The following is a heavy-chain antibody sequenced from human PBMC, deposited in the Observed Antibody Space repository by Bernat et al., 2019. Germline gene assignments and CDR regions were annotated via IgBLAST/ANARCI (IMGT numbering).Heavy chain of an antibody. CDR2: IKQDGSEK. J-gene: IGHJ4*02. D-gene: IGHD6-19*01. CDR3: ARSASSGWYRPDY. Sequence: EVQLVESGGGLVQPGGSLRLSCAASGFTFSSYWMSWVRQAPGKGLEWVANIKQDGSEKYYVDSVKGRFTISRDNAKNALYLQMNSLGAENTAVYYCARSASSGWYRPDYWGQGTLVTVSS. V-gene: IGHV3-7*03. CDR1: GFTFSSYW.